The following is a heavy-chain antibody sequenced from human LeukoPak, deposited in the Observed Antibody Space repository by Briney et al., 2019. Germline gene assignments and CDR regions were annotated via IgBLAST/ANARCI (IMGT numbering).Heavy chain of an antibody. CDR3: ARGPYYYDSSPRGHYYYGMDV. Sequence: SVKVSCKASGGTFSSYAISWVRQAPGQGLEWMGGIIPIFGTANYAQKFQGRVTITADESTSTAYMELSSLRSEDTAVYYCARGPYYYDSSPRGHYYYGMDVWGQGTTVTVSS. J-gene: IGHJ6*02. CDR2: IIPIFGTA. D-gene: IGHD3-22*01. CDR1: GGTFSSYA. V-gene: IGHV1-69*13.